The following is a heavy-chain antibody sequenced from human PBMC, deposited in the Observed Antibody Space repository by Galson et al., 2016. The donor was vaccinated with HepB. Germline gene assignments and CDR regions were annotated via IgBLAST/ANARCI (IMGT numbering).Heavy chain of an antibody. J-gene: IGHJ5*02. CDR2: IYSGGNA. V-gene: IGHV3-66*01. CDR3: ARDLFPGGGSGGSCYALDP. CDR1: GFTVSSNY. Sequence: SLRLSCAASGFTVSSNYMNWVRQAPGKGLEWVSVIYSGGNAYYADSVKGRFTIFRDNSKNTLYLQMNSLIAEDTAVYYYARDLFPGGGSGGSCYALDPGGQGTLGTGSS. D-gene: IGHD2-15*01.